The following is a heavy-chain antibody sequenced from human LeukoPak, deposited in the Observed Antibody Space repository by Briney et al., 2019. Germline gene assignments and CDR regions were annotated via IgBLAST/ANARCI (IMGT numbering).Heavy chain of an antibody. CDR3: ARGVGLTQGGTFDY. V-gene: IGHV4-59*08. D-gene: IGHD1-1*01. CDR1: GGSISSYY. J-gene: IGHJ4*02. Sequence: SETLSLTCSVSGGSISSYYWSWIRQPPGKGLEWIGYIFYSGRTSYNPSLKCRVTLSVDTSKNQFSLRLSSVTAADTAVYYCARGVGLTQGGTFDYWGQGTLVTVSS. CDR2: IFYSGRT.